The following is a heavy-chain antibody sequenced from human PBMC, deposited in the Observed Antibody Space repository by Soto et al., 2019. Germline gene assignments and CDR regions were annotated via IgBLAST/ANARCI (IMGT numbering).Heavy chain of an antibody. Sequence: SLRLSCASPGFTFSIYALHCVRQSPGKGLEWVAVMSPNGNNQYYADSVKGRFTISRDTSKSTLYLQMTSLRPDDTAVYYCATGAHFYYDTSRHWGQGTLVLVSS. CDR2: MSPNGNNQ. V-gene: IGHV3-30-3*01. CDR3: ATGAHFYYDTSRH. D-gene: IGHD3-22*01. CDR1: GFTFSIYA. J-gene: IGHJ4*02.